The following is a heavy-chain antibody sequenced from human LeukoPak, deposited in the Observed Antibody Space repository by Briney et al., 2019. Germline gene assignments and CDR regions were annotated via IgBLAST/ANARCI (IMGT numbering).Heavy chain of an antibody. J-gene: IGHJ6*03. V-gene: IGHV4-59*11. CDR3: ARSEEVYYYYMDV. Sequence: SETLSLTCTVSGGSISSHYWSWIRQPPGKGLEWIGYIYYSGSTNYNPSLKSRVTISVDTSKNQFSLKLSSVTAADTAVYYCARSEEVYYYYMDVWGRGTTVTVSS. CDR2: IYYSGST. CDR1: GGSISSHY.